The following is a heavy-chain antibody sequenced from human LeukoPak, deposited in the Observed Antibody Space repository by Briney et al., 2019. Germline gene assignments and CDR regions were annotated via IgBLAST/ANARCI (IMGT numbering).Heavy chain of an antibody. CDR3: AKDRVDGAAAGIPAWYFDL. Sequence: GGSLRLSCAASGFTFDDYAMHWVRQAPGKGLEWVSGISWNSGSIGYADSVKGRFTISRDNAKNSLYLQMNSLRAEDTALYYCAKDRVDGAAAGIPAWYFDLWGRGTLVTVSS. V-gene: IGHV3-9*01. D-gene: IGHD6-13*01. CDR1: GFTFDDYA. J-gene: IGHJ2*01. CDR2: ISWNSGSI.